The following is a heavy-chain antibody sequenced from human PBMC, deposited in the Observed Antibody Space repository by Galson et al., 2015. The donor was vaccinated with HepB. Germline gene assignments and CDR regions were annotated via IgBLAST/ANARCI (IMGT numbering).Heavy chain of an antibody. CDR3: AKGLYSYGPAGGSDY. J-gene: IGHJ4*02. D-gene: IGHD5-18*01. CDR1: GFTFSHYA. CDR2: ISGTDSRT. Sequence: SLRLSCAASGFTFSHYAMSWVRQAPGKGLEWVSTISGTDSRTYYADSVKGRFTISRDNSKNTLYLQMNSLRAEDTAVYFCAKGLYSYGPAGGSDYWGQGTLVTVSS. V-gene: IGHV3-23*01.